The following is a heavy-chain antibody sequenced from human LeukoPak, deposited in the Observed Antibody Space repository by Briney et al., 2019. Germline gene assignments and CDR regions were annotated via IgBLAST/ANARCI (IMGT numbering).Heavy chain of an antibody. Sequence: PSETLSLTCTVSGGSIDDYWNWIRQPPGKGLEWLGNINNSGRTNYSPSLKSRATVSVDTSKNQFSLKLSSVTAADTAVYYCASSGWEGGIDYWGQGTLVTVSS. D-gene: IGHD6-19*01. CDR3: ASSGWEGGIDY. CDR2: INNSGRT. J-gene: IGHJ4*02. CDR1: GGSIDDY. V-gene: IGHV4-59*01.